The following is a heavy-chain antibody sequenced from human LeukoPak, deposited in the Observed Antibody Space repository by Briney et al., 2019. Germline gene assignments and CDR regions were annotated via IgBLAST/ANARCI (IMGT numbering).Heavy chain of an antibody. CDR1: GGSISSGGYY. CDR3: ARGGWSYYDSSGAFDI. D-gene: IGHD3-22*01. Sequence: PSETLSLTCTVSGGSISSGGYYWSWIRQPPGKGLEWIGYIYHSGSTYYNPSLKSRVTISVDRSKNQFSLKLSSVTAADTAVYYCARGGWSYYDSSGAFDIWGQGTMVTVSS. J-gene: IGHJ3*02. CDR2: IYHSGST. V-gene: IGHV4-30-2*01.